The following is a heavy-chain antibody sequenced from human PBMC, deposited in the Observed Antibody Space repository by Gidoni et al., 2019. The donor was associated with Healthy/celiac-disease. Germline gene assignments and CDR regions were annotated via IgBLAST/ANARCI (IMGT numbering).Heavy chain of an antibody. CDR1: GGSISSGGYY. CDR2: IYYSWST. J-gene: IGHJ2*01. V-gene: IGHV4-31*03. Sequence: QVQLQESGPGLVKPSQTLSLTCTVAGGSISSGGYYWSWIRQHPGKGLEWIGYIYYSWSTYYNPSLKSRVIRSVDTSKNHFSRKLSSVTAADTAVYYCASDTKSRNWYFDLLGRGTLVTVSS. CDR3: ASDTKSRNWYFDL.